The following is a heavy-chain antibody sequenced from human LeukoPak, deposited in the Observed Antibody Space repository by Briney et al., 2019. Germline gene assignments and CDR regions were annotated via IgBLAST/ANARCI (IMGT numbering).Heavy chain of an antibody. CDR3: ATAHDYGDYGAFDI. CDR2: FDPEDGET. D-gene: IGHD4-17*01. Sequence: GASVKVSCKVSGYTLTELSMHWVRQAPGKGLEWMGGFDPEDGETIYAQKFQGRVTMTEDTSTDTAYMELSSLRSEDTAVYYCATAHDYGDYGAFDIWGQGTMVTVSS. V-gene: IGHV1-24*01. CDR1: GYTLTELS. J-gene: IGHJ3*02.